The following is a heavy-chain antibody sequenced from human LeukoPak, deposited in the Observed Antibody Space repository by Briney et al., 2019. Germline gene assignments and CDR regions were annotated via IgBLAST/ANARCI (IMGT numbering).Heavy chain of an antibody. D-gene: IGHD5-18*01. CDR2: IYSGGST. V-gene: IGHV3-53*01. Sequence: QPGGSLRLSCAASGFTVSSNYMSWVRQAPGKGLEWVSVIYSGGSTYYADSVKGRFTISRDNSKNTLYLQMNSLRAEDTAVYYCAREGYSYGKIDYYGMDVWGQGTTVTVSS. CDR1: GFTVSSNY. CDR3: AREGYSYGKIDYYGMDV. J-gene: IGHJ6*02.